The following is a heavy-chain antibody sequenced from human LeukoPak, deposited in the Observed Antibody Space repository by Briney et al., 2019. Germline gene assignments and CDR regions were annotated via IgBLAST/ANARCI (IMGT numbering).Heavy chain of an antibody. V-gene: IGHV3-66*01. CDR2: IYSGGST. J-gene: IGHJ4*02. CDR3: ARAWGPYPYFDY. CDR1: GFTVSNMY. Sequence: GGSLRLSCAASGFTVSNMYMSWVRQAPGKGLEWVSVIYSGGSTHYADSVKGRFTISRDNSKKTLYIQMNSLRAEDTAVYYCARAWGPYPYFDYWGQGTLVAVSS. D-gene: IGHD3-16*01.